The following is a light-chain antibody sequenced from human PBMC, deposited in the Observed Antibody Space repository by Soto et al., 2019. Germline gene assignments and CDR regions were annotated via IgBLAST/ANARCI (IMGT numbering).Light chain of an antibody. Sequence: DVVMTQSPLSLPVTLGQPASISCRSSQSLVYSDGNTYLNWFQQRPGQSPRRLIYKVSNRDSGVPDRISGSGSGTDFTLKISRVEAADVGVYYCKQGTHCPPETFGQGTKAEIK. J-gene: IGKJ1*01. V-gene: IGKV2-30*01. CDR3: KQGTHCPPET. CDR1: QSLVYSDGNTY. CDR2: KVS.